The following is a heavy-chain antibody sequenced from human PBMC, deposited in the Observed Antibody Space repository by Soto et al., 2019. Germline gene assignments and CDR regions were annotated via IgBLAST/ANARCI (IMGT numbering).Heavy chain of an antibody. J-gene: IGHJ5*02. V-gene: IGHV1-3*01. Sequence: QVQLVQSGAEVKKPGASVKISCKASGYTFTRYTMNWVRQAPGQRLEWMGWINPDNGNTKSSQKFQDRVIITRDPAASTAYRDLSSLRSEDTAVYYCARGIATGQVDPWGQGTLVTVSS. CDR2: INPDNGNT. CDR3: ARGIATGQVDP. D-gene: IGHD2-15*01. CDR1: GYTFTRYT.